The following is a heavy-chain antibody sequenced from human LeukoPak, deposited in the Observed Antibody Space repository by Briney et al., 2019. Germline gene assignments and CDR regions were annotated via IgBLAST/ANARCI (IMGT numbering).Heavy chain of an antibody. Sequence: GGSLRLSCAASGFIFSSYWMSWVRQAPGKGLEWVANVKQDGSERYYVDAVKGRFTIFRDNARNSLYLQMNSLRAEDTAVYYCARDLYFDYWGQGTLVTVSS. CDR2: VKQDGSER. CDR3: ARDLYFDY. CDR1: GFIFSSYW. J-gene: IGHJ4*02. V-gene: IGHV3-7*04.